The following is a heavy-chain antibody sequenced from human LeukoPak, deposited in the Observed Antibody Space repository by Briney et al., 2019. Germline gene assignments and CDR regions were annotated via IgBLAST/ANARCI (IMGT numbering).Heavy chain of an antibody. Sequence: SVKVSCKASGGTFSSYAISWVRQAPGQGLEWMGRIIPILGIANYAQKFQGRVTITADKSTSTAYMELRSLRSDDTAVYYCARAPPDYYDSSGYYFFDYWGQGTLVTVSS. D-gene: IGHD3-22*01. CDR2: IIPILGIA. CDR1: GGTFSSYA. V-gene: IGHV1-69*04. J-gene: IGHJ4*02. CDR3: ARAPPDYYDSSGYYFFDY.